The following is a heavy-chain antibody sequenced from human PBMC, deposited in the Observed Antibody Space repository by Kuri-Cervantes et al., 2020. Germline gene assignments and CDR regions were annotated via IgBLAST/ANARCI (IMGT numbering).Heavy chain of an antibody. Sequence: SETLSLTCTVSGGSISSSSYYWGWIRQPPGKGLEWIGSIYYSGSTYYNPSLKSRVTISVDTSKNQFSLKLSSVTAADTAVYYCAIHGRRSGLASPATGSIAAAPRVPSSSYGMDVWGQGTTVTVSS. D-gene: IGHD6-13*01. CDR2: IYYSGST. J-gene: IGHJ6*02. CDR3: AIHGRRSGLASPATGSIAAAPRVPSSSYGMDV. CDR1: GGSISSSSYY. V-gene: IGHV4-39*01.